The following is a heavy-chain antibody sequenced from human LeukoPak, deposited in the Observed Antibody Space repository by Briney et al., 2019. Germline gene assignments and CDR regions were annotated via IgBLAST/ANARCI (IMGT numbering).Heavy chain of an antibody. J-gene: IGHJ5*02. CDR1: GFTFSCYW. D-gene: IGHD4-17*01. CDR2: IKQDGSEK. V-gene: IGHV3-7*01. Sequence: PGGSLRLSCAASGFTFSCYWMSWVRQAPGKGLEWVASIKQDGSEKYYVDSVKGRFTISRDNAKNSLYLQMNSLRAEDTALYYCARAPGEGWFDPWGQGTLVTVSS. CDR3: ARAPGEGWFDP.